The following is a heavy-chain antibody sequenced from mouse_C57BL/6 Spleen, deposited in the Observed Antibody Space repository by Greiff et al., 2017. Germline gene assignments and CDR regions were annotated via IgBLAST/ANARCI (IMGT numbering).Heavy chain of an antibody. CDR2: IYPGSGNT. V-gene: IGHV1-76*01. CDR3: SRSGGYSAMDY. CDR1: GYTFTDYY. Sequence: QVQLKESGAELVRPGASVKLSCKASGYTFTDYYINWVKQRPGQGLEWIARIYPGSGNTYYNEKFKGKATLTAAKSSSTAYMQLSSLTSVDSAVYFRSRSGGYSAMDYWGQGTSVTVSS. J-gene: IGHJ4*01.